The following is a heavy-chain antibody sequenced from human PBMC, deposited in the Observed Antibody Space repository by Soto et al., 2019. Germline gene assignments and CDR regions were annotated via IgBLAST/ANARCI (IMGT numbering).Heavy chain of an antibody. V-gene: IGHV1-69*01. CDR1: GGTFSSYA. CDR3: AKSWNQHRPFDY. D-gene: IGHD1-1*01. CDR2: IIPIFGTA. J-gene: IGHJ4*02. Sequence: QVQLVKSGAEVQKPGSSVKVSCKASGGTFSSYAISWVRQAPGQGLEWMGGIIPIFGTANYAQKFQGRVTITADESTSTAYMEQRSLRSEDTAVYYCAKSWNQHRPFDYRGQGTLVTVAS.